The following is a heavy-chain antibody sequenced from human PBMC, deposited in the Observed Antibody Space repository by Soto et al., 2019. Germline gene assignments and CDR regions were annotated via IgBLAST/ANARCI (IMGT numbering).Heavy chain of an antibody. CDR2: IRKDGSQK. D-gene: IGHD3-9*01. V-gene: IGHV3-33*01. CDR1: GFTFSSFG. Sequence: QVQLVESGGGVVQPGRSQRLSCVASGFTFSSFGMHWVRQAPGKGLEWVAVIRKDGSQKYYADSVKGRFTISRDNSKDTLYLQMNSLRADDTAVYYCVRDEVLTGFLYWGQGTLVTISS. CDR3: VRDEVLTGFLY. J-gene: IGHJ4*02.